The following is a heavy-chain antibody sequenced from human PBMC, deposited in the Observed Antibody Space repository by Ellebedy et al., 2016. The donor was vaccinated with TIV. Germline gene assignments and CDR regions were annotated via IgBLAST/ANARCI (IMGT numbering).Heavy chain of an antibody. CDR1: GYTFGTYG. Sequence: AASVKVSCKTSGYTFGTYGITWVRQAPGQGLDWMGWIAPNDGRTNYAQKLQGRVTITTDNSTSTAYMELRSLRSEDTAVYYCARGEVLLDYWGQGTLVTVSS. D-gene: IGHD1-26*01. CDR2: IAPNDGRT. CDR3: ARGEVLLDY. J-gene: IGHJ4*02. V-gene: IGHV1-18*01.